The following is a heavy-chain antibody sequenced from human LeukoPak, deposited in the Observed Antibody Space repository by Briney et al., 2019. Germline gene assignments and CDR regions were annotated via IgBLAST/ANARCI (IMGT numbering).Heavy chain of an antibody. CDR3: AKGVVAATNAAYYGMDV. CDR2: ISYDESDK. Sequence: GGSLRLSCAASGFTFSNYGMHWVRQTPGKGLEWVAVISYDESDKYYADSVKGRFTISRDNSKNTLYLQMNSLRPEDTAVYYCAKGVVAATNAAYYGMDVWGQGTTVTVSS. J-gene: IGHJ6*02. V-gene: IGHV3-30*18. D-gene: IGHD2-15*01. CDR1: GFTFSNYG.